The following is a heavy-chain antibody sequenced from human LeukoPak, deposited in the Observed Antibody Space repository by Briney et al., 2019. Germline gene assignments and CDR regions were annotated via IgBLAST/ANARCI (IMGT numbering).Heavy chain of an antibody. J-gene: IGHJ4*02. CDR2: TNPNSGNT. CDR1: GYTFTSYD. Sequence: GASVKVSCKASGYTFTSYDINWVRQATGQGLEWMGWTNPNSGNTGYAQKFQGRVTMTRDMSTGTVYMELSSLRSEDTAVYYCARGGWSSGYLYYFDYWGQGTLVTVSS. D-gene: IGHD3-22*01. CDR3: ARGGWSSGYLYYFDY. V-gene: IGHV1-8*01.